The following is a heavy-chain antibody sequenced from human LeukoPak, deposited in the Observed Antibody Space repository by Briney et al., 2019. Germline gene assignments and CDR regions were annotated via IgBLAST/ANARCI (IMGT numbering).Heavy chain of an antibody. CDR2: ISGSGGST. Sequence: PGGSLRLSCAASGFTFSSYGMSWVRQAPGKGLEWVSAISGSGGSTYYADSVKGRFTISRDNSKNTLYLQMNSLRAEDTAVYYCAKAVYGSGSYYVFDYWGQGTPVTVSS. V-gene: IGHV3-23*01. J-gene: IGHJ4*02. CDR1: GFTFSSYG. D-gene: IGHD3-10*01. CDR3: AKAVYGSGSYYVFDY.